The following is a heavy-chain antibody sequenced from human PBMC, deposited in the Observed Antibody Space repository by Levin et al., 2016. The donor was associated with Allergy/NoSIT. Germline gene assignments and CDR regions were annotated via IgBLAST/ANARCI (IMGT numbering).Heavy chain of an antibody. Sequence: SETLSLTCTVSGGSISSYYWSWIRQPPGKGLEWIGYIYYSGSTNYNPSLKSRVTISVDTSKNQFSLKLSSVTAADTTVYYCARGLEDGSGSYRKTFDYWGQGTLVTVSS. CDR3: ARGLEDGSGSYRKTFDY. J-gene: IGHJ4*02. D-gene: IGHD3-10*01. CDR1: GGSISSYY. V-gene: IGHV4-59*01. CDR2: IYYSGST.